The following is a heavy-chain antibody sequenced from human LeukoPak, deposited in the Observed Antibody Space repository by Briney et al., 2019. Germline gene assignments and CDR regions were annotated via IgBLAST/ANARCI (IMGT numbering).Heavy chain of an antibody. V-gene: IGHV3-74*01. D-gene: IGHD3-9*01. CDR1: GFSLTNYW. J-gene: IGHJ5*02. CDR2: INSDGSST. CDR3: ARTVYYDILTGYYNR. Sequence: PGGSLRLSCAASGFSLTNYWMYWVRQAPGKGLVWVSDINSDGSSTTYADSVKGRFTISRDNAKNTLYLQMNSLRAEDTAVYYCARTVYYDILTGYYNRWGQGTLVTVSS.